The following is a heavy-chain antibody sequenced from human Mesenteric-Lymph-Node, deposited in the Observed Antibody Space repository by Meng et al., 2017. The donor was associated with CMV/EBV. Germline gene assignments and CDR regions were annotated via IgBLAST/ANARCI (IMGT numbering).Heavy chain of an antibody. CDR2: ISAYNGNT. CDR3: ARATEGITIFGVVRGVGMDV. Sequence: ASVKVSCKASGYTFTSYGISWVRQAPGQGLEWMGWISAYNGNTNYAQKLQGRVTMTTDTSTSTAYMELSSLRSEDTAVYYCARATEGITIFGVVRGVGMDVWGQGTTVTVSS. CDR1: GYTFTSYG. J-gene: IGHJ6*02. D-gene: IGHD3-3*01. V-gene: IGHV1-18*01.